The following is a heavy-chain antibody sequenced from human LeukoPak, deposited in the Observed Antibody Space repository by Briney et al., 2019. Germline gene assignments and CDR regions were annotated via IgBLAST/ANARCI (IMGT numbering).Heavy chain of an antibody. J-gene: IGHJ3*02. V-gene: IGHV1-2*02. Sequence: GASVKVSCKASGYTFTGYYMHWARQAPGQGLEWMGWINPNSGGTNYAQKFQGRVTMTRDTSISTAYMELSRLRSDDTAVYYCARDRADSSGYADAFDIWGQGIMVTVSS. D-gene: IGHD3-22*01. CDR2: INPNSGGT. CDR1: GYTFTGYY. CDR3: ARDRADSSGYADAFDI.